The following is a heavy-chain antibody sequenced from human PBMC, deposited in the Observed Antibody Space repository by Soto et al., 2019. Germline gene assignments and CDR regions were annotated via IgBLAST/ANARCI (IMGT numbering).Heavy chain of an antibody. V-gene: IGHV1-18*04. J-gene: IGHJ5*02. CDR3: ARDQALGYYYDSSGYLGVSWFDP. CDR1: GYTFTSYG. CDR2: ISAYNGNT. Sequence: ASVKVSCKASGYTFTSYGISWVRQAPGQGLEWMGWISAYNGNTNYAQKLQGRVTMTTDTSTSTAYMELRSLRSDDTAVYYCARDQALGYYYDSSGYLGVSWFDPWGQGTLVTVSS. D-gene: IGHD3-22*01.